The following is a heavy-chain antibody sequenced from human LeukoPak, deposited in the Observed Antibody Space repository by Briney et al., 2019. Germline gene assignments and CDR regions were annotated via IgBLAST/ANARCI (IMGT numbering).Heavy chain of an antibody. CDR3: ARDKTYYDSSGYPLDY. D-gene: IGHD3-22*01. CDR2: ISAYNGNT. J-gene: IGHJ4*02. V-gene: IGHV1-18*01. CDR1: GYTFTSYG. Sequence: GASVKVSCKASGYTFTSYGISWVRQAPGQGLEWMGWISAYNGNTNYAQKLQGRVTMTTDTSTSTAYMELRSLRSDDTAVYYCARDKTYYDSSGYPLDYWGQGTLVTVSS.